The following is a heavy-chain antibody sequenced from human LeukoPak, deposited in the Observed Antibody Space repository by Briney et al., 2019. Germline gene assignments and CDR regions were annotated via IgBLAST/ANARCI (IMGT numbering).Heavy chain of an antibody. CDR1: GGSISSYY. J-gene: IGHJ4*02. D-gene: IGHD6-13*01. CDR2: IYYSGST. V-gene: IGHV4-59*08. Sequence: PSETLSLTCTGSGGSISSYYWSLIRQTPGKGLDWIGDIYYSGSTNYNPSLKSRVTISVDTSKNQFYLKLSYVAAADTAVYYCARHTDIAPLSSLKYWGQGTLVTVSS. CDR3: ARHTDIAPLSSLKY.